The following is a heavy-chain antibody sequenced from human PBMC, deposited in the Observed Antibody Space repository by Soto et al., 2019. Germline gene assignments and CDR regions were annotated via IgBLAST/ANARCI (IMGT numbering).Heavy chain of an antibody. Sequence: ESGGGVVQPGRPLRLSCAASGFTFSSYGMRWVRQAPGKGLEWVALISYDGSHKYYADSVKGRFTISRDNSKNTLFLQMNSLRAEDTAVYYCAKNLGYYGMDVWGQGTTVTVSS. D-gene: IGHD7-27*01. CDR1: GFTFSSYG. CDR2: ISYDGSHK. J-gene: IGHJ6*02. CDR3: AKNLGYYGMDV. V-gene: IGHV3-30*18.